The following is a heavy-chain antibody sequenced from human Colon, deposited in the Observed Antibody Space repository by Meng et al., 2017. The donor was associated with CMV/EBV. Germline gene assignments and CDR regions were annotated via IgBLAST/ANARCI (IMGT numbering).Heavy chain of an antibody. V-gene: IGHV3-74*01. J-gene: IGHJ4*02. CDR3: VRDGDSGGNAGFWF. CDR2: INRDGSDT. Sequence: GGSLRLSCAASGFNFNDYAMHWVRQAPGKGLEWVSRINRDGSDTSHADSVKGRITISRDNAKNTLYLHLNSLRDEDTAVYYCVRDGDSGGNAGFWFWGQGTLVTVSS. CDR1: GFNFNDYA. D-gene: IGHD4-23*01.